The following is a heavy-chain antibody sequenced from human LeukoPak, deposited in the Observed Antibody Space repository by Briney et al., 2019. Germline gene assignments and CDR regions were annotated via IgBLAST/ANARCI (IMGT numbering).Heavy chain of an antibody. CDR1: GFTFSSYA. J-gene: IGHJ6*02. CDR3: ARWGLYSGYGYYYYGMDV. V-gene: IGHV3-23*01. CDR2: ISGSGGST. D-gene: IGHD5-12*01. Sequence: GGSLRLSCAASGFTFSSYAMSWVRQAPGKGLEWVSAISGSGGSTYYADSVKGRFTISRDNSKNTLYLQMNSLRAEDTAVYYCARWGLYSGYGYYYYGMDVWGQGTTVTVSS.